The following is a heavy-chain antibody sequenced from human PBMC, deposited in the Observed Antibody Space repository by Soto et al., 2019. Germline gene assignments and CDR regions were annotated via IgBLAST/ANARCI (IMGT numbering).Heavy chain of an antibody. D-gene: IGHD3-9*01. J-gene: IGHJ5*02. CDR3: ARDILTGSWFDP. CDR2: ISSSSSYI. CDR1: GFTFSSYS. Sequence: GGSLRLSCAASGFTFSSYSMNWVRQAPGKGLEWVSSISSSSSYIYYADSVKGRFTISRDNAKNSLYLQMNSLRAEDTAVYYCARDILTGSWFDPWGQGTLVTVSS. V-gene: IGHV3-21*01.